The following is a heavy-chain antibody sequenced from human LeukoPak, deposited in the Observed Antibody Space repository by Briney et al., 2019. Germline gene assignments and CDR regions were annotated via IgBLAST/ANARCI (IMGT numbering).Heavy chain of an antibody. CDR3: ATVREGPPYDFWSGYKGFYNWFDP. J-gene: IGHJ5*02. Sequence: ASVKVSCKASGGTFSSYAISWVRQAPGQGLEWMGRIIPILGIANYAQKFQGRVTITADKSTSTAYMELSSLRSEDTAVYYCATVREGPPYDFWSGYKGFYNWFDPWGQGTLVTVSS. V-gene: IGHV1-69*04. CDR2: IIPILGIA. D-gene: IGHD3-3*01. CDR1: GGTFSSYA.